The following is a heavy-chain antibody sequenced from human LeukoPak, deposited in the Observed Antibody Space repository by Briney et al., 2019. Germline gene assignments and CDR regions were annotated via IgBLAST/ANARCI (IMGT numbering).Heavy chain of an antibody. CDR3: AKGRYFGGPN. J-gene: IGHJ4*02. CDR2: IRGTDGEK. Sequence: GGSLRLSCATSGFIFSAYDMNWVRQAPGKGLEWVSGIRGTDGEKYYADSVKGRFTISRDISKNTLYLQMSSLRAGDTAIYYCAKGRYFGGPNSGQGTLVTVSS. D-gene: IGHD3-9*01. CDR1: GFIFSAYD. V-gene: IGHV3-23*01.